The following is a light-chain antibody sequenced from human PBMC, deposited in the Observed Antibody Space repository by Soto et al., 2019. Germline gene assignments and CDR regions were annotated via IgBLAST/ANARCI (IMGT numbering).Light chain of an antibody. V-gene: IGKV3-20*01. Sequence: TLSLSPGERATLSCRASQSVSSNYLAWYQQKPGQAPRPLIYGASSRATGTPDRFSGSGAGTDFTLTISRLEPEDFAVYYCQQYGSSPWTFGQGTKVDIK. CDR1: QSVSSNY. J-gene: IGKJ1*01. CDR2: GAS. CDR3: QQYGSSPWT.